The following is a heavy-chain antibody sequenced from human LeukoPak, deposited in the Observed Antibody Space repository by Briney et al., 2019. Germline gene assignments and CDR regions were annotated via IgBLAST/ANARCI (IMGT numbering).Heavy chain of an antibody. V-gene: IGHV3-21*01. J-gene: IGHJ4*02. CDR1: GFTFSSYS. D-gene: IGHD6-13*01. Sequence: PGGSLRLSCAASGFTFSSYSMNWVRQAPGKGLEWVSSISSSSSYIYYADSVKGRFTISRDNAKNSLYLQMNSLRAEDTAVYYCARDRESSSWELDPYYFDYWGQGTLVTVSS. CDR2: ISSSSSYI. CDR3: ARDRESSSWELDPYYFDY.